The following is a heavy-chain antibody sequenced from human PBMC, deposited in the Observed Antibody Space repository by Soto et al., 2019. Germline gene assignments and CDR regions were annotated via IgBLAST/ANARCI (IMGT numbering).Heavy chain of an antibody. CDR2: VYYSGTT. CDR3: ARTTAVPNTLRSRYFFDY. Sequence: SETLSLTCSVSGGSVSDKTYYWSWIRQPPGKRLEWIGYVYYSGTTNYNPSLKSRVTISVDLSKNRFSLRLSSVTTADTALYYCARTTAVPNTLRSRYFFDYWGQGPLVTVSS. J-gene: IGHJ4*02. D-gene: IGHD4-17*01. CDR1: GGSVSDKTYY. V-gene: IGHV4-61*01.